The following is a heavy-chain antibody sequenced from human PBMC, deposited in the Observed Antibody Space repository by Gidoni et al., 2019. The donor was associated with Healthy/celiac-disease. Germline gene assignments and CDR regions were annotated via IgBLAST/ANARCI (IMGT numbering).Heavy chain of an antibody. CDR3: ARAVSYYYDSSGFNHAFDI. CDR1: GGSISSGGYY. J-gene: IGHJ3*02. CDR2: IYYSGST. Sequence: QVQLQESGPGLVKPSQTLSLPCTVSGGSISSGGYYWTWIRQHPGKGLEWIGDIYYSGSTYYNPSLKSRVTISVDTSKNQFSLKLSSVTAADTAVYYCARAVSYYYDSSGFNHAFDIWGQGTMVTVSS. D-gene: IGHD3-22*01. V-gene: IGHV4-31*03.